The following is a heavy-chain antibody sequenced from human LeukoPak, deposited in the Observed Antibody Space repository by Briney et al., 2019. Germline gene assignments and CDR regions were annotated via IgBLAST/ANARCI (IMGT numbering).Heavy chain of an antibody. Sequence: ASVKVSCKASGYTFTGYYMHWVRQAPGQGLEWMGWINPNSGGTNYAQKFQGRVTMTRDTSISTAYMELSRLRSEDTAVYYCAREAFAAGKNFDYWGQGTQVTVSS. CDR3: AREAFAAGKNFDY. V-gene: IGHV1-2*02. D-gene: IGHD3-10*01. CDR2: INPNSGGT. CDR1: GYTFTGYY. J-gene: IGHJ4*02.